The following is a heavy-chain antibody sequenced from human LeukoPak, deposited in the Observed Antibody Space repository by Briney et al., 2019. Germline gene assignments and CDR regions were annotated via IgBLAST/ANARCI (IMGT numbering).Heavy chain of an antibody. J-gene: IGHJ4*02. CDR1: GGSINIGGFY. Sequence: PTETLSLTCSVSGGSINIGGFYWSWIRQLPGTDLEWIGYVSFSGNTYYSPSLKSRVTIAIDSSKNQFSLRLSSVTAADTAVYYCARDRGSSRAYFDYWGQGFLVTVSS. V-gene: IGHV4-31*03. CDR2: VSFSGNT. D-gene: IGHD6-6*01. CDR3: ARDRGSSRAYFDY.